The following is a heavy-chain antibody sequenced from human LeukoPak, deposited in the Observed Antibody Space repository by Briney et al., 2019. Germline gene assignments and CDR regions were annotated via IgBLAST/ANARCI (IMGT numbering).Heavy chain of an antibody. J-gene: IGHJ4*02. D-gene: IGHD3-22*01. CDR3: ARDQFTLSDSSGYYWAQYYFDY. V-gene: IGHV3-30*04. Sequence: GGSLRLSCAASGSTFSSYAMHWVRQAPGKGLEWVAVISYDGSNKYYADSVKGRFTISRDNSKNTLYLQMNSLRAEDTAVYYCARDQFTLSDSSGYYWAQYYFDYWGQGTLVTVSS. CDR2: ISYDGSNK. CDR1: GSTFSSYA.